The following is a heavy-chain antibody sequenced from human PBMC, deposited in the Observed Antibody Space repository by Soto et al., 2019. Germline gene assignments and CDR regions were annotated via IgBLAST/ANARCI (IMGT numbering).Heavy chain of an antibody. J-gene: IGHJ6*02. V-gene: IGHV3-11*01. D-gene: IGHD5-12*01. CDR1: GFNFSDYY. CDR3: ARDIGDRWISDDYGMDV. CDR2: ISSSGTGL. Sequence: QVQLVESGGGLVKPGGSLRLSCTASGFNFSDYYMSWIRQAPGKGLEWVSYISSSGTGLYYADSVKGRFTISRDNAENSLYLEMDTLRAEDSATYYCARDIGDRWISDDYGMDVWGQGTTVSVSS.